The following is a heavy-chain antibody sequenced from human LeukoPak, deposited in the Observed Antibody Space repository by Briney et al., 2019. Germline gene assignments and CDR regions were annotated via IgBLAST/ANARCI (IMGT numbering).Heavy chain of an antibody. D-gene: IGHD3-10*01. Sequence: PSETLSLTCAVYGGSFSGYYWSWIRQLPGKGLEWIGEINHSGSTNYNPSLKSRVTISVDTSKNQFSLKLSSVTAADTAVYYCASMEGVDYWGQGTLVTVSS. CDR3: ASMEGVDY. CDR2: INHSGST. J-gene: IGHJ4*02. V-gene: IGHV4-34*01. CDR1: GGSFSGYY.